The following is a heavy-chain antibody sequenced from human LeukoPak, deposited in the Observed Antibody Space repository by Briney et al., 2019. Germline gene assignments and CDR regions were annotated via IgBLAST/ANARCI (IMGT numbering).Heavy chain of an antibody. J-gene: IGHJ5*02. Sequence: GGSLRLSCAASGFTFSDYYMSWIRQAPGKGQEWVSYISSSSSYTNYADSVKGRFTISRDNAKNSLYLQMNSLRAEDTAVYYCARVQGFFGEPGWFDPWGQGTLVTVSS. CDR1: GFTFSDYY. CDR3: ARVQGFFGEPGWFDP. CDR2: ISSSSSYT. D-gene: IGHD3-10*01. V-gene: IGHV3-11*06.